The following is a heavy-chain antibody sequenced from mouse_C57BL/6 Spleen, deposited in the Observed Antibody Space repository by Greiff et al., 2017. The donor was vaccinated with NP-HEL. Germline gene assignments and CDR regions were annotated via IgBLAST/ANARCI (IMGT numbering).Heavy chain of an antibody. J-gene: IGHJ1*03. D-gene: IGHD1-1*01. CDR1: GYTFTSYT. Sequence: QVQLQQSGAELARPGASVKMSCKASGYTFTSYTMHWVKQRPGQGLEWIGYINPSSGYTKYNQKFKDKATLTADKSSSTAYMQLSSLTSEDSAVYYCARSGITTVVATSDWYFDVWGTGTTVTVAS. CDR2: INPSSGYT. V-gene: IGHV1-4*01. CDR3: ARSGITTVVATSDWYFDV.